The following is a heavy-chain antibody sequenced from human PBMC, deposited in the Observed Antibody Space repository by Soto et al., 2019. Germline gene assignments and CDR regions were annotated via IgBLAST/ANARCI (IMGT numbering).Heavy chain of an antibody. CDR1: GFNFSNHL. V-gene: IGHV3-74*01. D-gene: IGHD2-21*02. CDR2: ITSDGKSK. CDR3: ARESGDWPLNWFDP. Sequence: GDSLRLSCAASGFNFSNHLMHWVRQRPAEGLVWVSRITSDGKSKAYAESVKGRFAISRDNAKNTLYLQMNGLTAEDTAVYYCARESGDWPLNWFDPWGQGTLVTVS. J-gene: IGHJ5*02.